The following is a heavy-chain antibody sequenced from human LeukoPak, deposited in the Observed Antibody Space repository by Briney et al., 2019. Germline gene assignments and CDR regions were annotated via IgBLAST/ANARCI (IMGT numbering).Heavy chain of an antibody. V-gene: IGHV3-74*01. D-gene: IGHD1-26*01. CDR1: GFTFRDYW. Sequence: GGSLRLSCAVSGFTFRDYWMHWIRQAPGKGLVWVSRIKGDGSHTIYADSVKGRFTISRDNAKNTLYLQMKSLRVEDTALYYCVRDWDHFDFDSWGQGTLVTVSS. J-gene: IGHJ5*01. CDR3: VRDWDHFDFDS. CDR2: IKGDGSHT.